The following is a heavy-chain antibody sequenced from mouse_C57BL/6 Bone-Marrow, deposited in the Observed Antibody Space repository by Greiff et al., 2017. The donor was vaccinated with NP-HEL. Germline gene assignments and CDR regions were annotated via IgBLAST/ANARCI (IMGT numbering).Heavy chain of an antibody. D-gene: IGHD2-4*01. J-gene: IGHJ4*01. CDR1: GYAFSSSW. CDR3: ARWRLRRDYYAMDY. Sequence: VQLQQSGPELVKPGASVKISCKASGYAFSSSWMNWVKQRPGKGLEWIGRIYPGDGDTNYNGKFKGKATLTADKSSSTAYMQLSSLTSEDSAVYFCARWRLRRDYYAMDYWGQGTSVTVS. V-gene: IGHV1-82*01. CDR2: IYPGDGDT.